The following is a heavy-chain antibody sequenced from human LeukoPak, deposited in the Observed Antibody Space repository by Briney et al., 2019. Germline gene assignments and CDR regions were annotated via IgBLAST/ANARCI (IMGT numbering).Heavy chain of an antibody. CDR2: IRTKAYGGTT. Sequence: GRSLRLSCTASGFTFGDYAMSWVRQAPGKGLEWVGFIRTKAYGGTTEYAASVKGRFTISRDDSKSIVYLQMNSLKTEDTAVYYCARELSGSYYDFDYWSQGTLVTVSS. V-gene: IGHV3-49*04. CDR3: ARELSGSYYDFDY. J-gene: IGHJ4*02. CDR1: GFTFGDYA. D-gene: IGHD1-26*01.